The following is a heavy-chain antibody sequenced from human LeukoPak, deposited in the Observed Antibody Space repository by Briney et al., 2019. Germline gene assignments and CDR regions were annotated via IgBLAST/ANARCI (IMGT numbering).Heavy chain of an antibody. D-gene: IGHD4-17*01. CDR2: ISYDGSDK. J-gene: IGHJ4*02. CDR1: GFTFNTYA. CDR3: ARDLGGYGDPTLVDY. Sequence: GGSLRLSCAASGFTFNTYAIHWVRQAPGKGLEWVAVISYDGSDKYYGDSVKGRFTISRDNSKNTLYLQMNSLRAEDTAVYYCARDLGGYGDPTLVDYWGQGTLVTVSS. V-gene: IGHV3-30*03.